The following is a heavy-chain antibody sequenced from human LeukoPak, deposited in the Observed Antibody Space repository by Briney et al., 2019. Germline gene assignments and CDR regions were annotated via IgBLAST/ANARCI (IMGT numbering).Heavy chain of an antibody. D-gene: IGHD7-27*01. Sequence: ASVKVSCKASGYTFTSYDFNWVRQATGQRPEWMGWMSPNSGDTGYAQKFQDRVTMTRNTSISTAYMELSSLRSDDTAVYYCGRGPPNWGYDYWGPGTLVTVSS. CDR2: MSPNSGDT. CDR3: GRGPPNWGYDY. CDR1: GYTFTSYD. J-gene: IGHJ4*02. V-gene: IGHV1-8*01.